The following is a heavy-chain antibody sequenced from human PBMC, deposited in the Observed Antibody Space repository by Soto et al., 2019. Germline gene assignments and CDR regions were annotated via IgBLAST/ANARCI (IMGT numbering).Heavy chain of an antibody. CDR2: ISGSGNTR. CDR1: GFTFSSYA. D-gene: IGHD2-15*01. CDR3: ARDCGSCYYYGMDV. V-gene: IGHV3-48*02. Sequence: GGSLRLSCAASGFTFSSYAMSWVRQAPGKGLEWVSHISGSGNTRYYADSVKGRITVSRDNAKNSLYLQMNSLRDEDTAVYYCARDCGSCYYYGMDVWGQGTTVTVSS. J-gene: IGHJ6*02.